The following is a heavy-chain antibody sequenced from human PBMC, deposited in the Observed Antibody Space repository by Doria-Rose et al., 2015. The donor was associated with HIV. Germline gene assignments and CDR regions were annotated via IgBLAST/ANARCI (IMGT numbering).Heavy chain of an antibody. CDR1: GYTFSAYA. D-gene: IGHD6-13*01. CDR2: LNVGNGDT. V-gene: IGHV1-3*01. J-gene: IGHJ4*02. CDR3: ARIHSLSSSSLGH. Sequence: QVQLVQSVAEVTKPGASVTVSCKTSGYTFSAYAIHWVRQAPGQGLEWMGWLNVGNGDTRYSRKFQDRVTITSDTSANTGYMALSSLRSEDTAVYYCARIHSLSSSSLGHWGQGTLVTVSS.